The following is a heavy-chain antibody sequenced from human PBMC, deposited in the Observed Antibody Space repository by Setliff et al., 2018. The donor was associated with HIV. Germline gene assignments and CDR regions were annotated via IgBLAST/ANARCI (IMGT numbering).Heavy chain of an antibody. CDR3: ATWGMAEAQEYFQH. J-gene: IGHJ1*01. CDR2: IIPMFGTA. Sequence: WASVKVSCKASGGSFSSFGIAWVRQVPGQGLEWMGGIIPMFGTANYGQKFQGRITITADKSMSTAYMDLSSLRPEDTAVYFCATWGMAEAQEYFQHWGQGTLVTVSS. D-gene: IGHD2-8*02. CDR1: GGSFSSFG. V-gene: IGHV1-69*06.